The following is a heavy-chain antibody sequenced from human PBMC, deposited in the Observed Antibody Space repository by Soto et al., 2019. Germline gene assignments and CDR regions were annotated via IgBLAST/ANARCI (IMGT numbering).Heavy chain of an antibody. CDR2: IRTNSRGATT. CDR1: GFVFGDYE. J-gene: IGHJ4*02. CDR3: TRGVVIGY. V-gene: IGHV3-49*03. Sequence: TGGSLRLSCTTSGFVFGDYEMSWFRQAPGKGLEWVGFIRTNSRGATTEYAASVRGRFTISRDDSKSVAYLQMNSLKIEDTAVYYCTRGVVIGYWGQGTLVTVSS.